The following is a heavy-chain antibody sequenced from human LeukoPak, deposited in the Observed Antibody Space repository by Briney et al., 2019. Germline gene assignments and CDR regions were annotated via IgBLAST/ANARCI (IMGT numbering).Heavy chain of an antibody. V-gene: IGHV1-69*04. D-gene: IGHD1-26*01. CDR1: GGTFSSYA. CDR2: IIPILGIA. Sequence: SVKVSCKASGGTFSSYAISWVRRAPGQGLEWMGRIIPILGIANYAQKFQGRVTITADKSTSTAYMELSSLRSEDTAVYYCASIGSGSYFFDYWGQGTLVTVSS. CDR3: ASIGSGSYFFDY. J-gene: IGHJ4*02.